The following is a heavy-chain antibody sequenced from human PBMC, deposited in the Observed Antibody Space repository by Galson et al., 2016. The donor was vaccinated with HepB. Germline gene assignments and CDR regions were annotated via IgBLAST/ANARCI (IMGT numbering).Heavy chain of an antibody. D-gene: IGHD3-10*01. J-gene: IGHJ5*02. CDR1: GYSFASNW. CDR2: IYPDDSDT. Sequence: QSGAEVKKPGESLKISCKASGYSFASNWIGWVRQMPGKGLEWMGIIYPDDSDTRYSPSFQGQVTISVDKTISTAYLQWSSLKASDTAIYYCARLLGRIMVRDSSGVDPWGQGTLVTVSS. V-gene: IGHV5-51*01. CDR3: ARLLGRIMVRDSSGVDP.